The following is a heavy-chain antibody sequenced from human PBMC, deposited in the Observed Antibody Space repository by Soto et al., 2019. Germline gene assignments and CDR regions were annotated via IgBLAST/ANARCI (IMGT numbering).Heavy chain of an antibody. J-gene: IGHJ4*02. Sequence: QVQLVQSGAEVKKPGSSVKVSCKASGGTFSIYAVSWVRQAPGQGLEWMGGIIPNIGTRNYAQRFQGRITITGDESTSTAYMELSSLKSEDTAVYYCARDLGSGYDPGDYWGQGTLVTVSS. D-gene: IGHD5-12*01. CDR2: IIPNIGTR. V-gene: IGHV1-69*12. CDR1: GGTFSIYA. CDR3: ARDLGSGYDPGDY.